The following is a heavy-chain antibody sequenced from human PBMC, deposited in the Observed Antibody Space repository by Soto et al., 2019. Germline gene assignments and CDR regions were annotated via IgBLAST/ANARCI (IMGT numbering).Heavy chain of an antibody. CDR3: ARTRRGYDSSGYYYVS. CDR2: ISAYNGNT. CDR1: GYTFTSYV. Sequence: GASVKVSCKASGYTFTSYVISWVRQAPGQGLEWMGWISAYNGNTNYAQKLQGRVTMTTDTSTSTAYMELRSLRSDDTAVYYCARTRRGYDSSGYYYVSWGQGTLVTVSS. J-gene: IGHJ5*02. D-gene: IGHD3-22*01. V-gene: IGHV1-18*01.